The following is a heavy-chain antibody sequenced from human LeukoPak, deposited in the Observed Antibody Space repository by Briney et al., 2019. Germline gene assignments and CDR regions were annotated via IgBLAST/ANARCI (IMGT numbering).Heavy chain of an antibody. CDR1: GGSISSSNW. Sequence: PSGTLSLTCAVSGGSISSSNWWSWVRQPPGKGLEWIGEIYHTGSTNYNPSLKSRVTISVDKSKNQFSLKLSSVTAADTAVYYCAREGGRYSPEGHYYYYGMDVWGQGTTVTVSS. D-gene: IGHD2-2*02. J-gene: IGHJ6*02. CDR2: IYHTGST. V-gene: IGHV4-4*02. CDR3: AREGGRYSPEGHYYYYGMDV.